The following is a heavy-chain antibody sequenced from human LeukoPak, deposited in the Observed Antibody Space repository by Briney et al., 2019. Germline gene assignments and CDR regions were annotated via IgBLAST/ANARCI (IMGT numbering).Heavy chain of an antibody. CDR3: ASRVGLGGWFDP. CDR2: VSSSSRHI. D-gene: IGHD3-16*01. J-gene: IGHJ5*02. V-gene: IGHV3-21*01. Sequence: GCSLRLSCAACVVAVSTDSMSWVRQAPGKGLELVSWVSSSSRHIYSADSAKGAFTISRDNAKHSLYLQMNRLRVEDTAVYYSASRVGLGGWFDPRGQGTLVTVSP. CDR1: VVAVSTDS.